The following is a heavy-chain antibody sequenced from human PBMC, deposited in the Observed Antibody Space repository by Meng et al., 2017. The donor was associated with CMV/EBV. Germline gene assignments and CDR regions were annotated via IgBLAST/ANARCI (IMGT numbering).Heavy chain of an antibody. CDR1: GSISSGGYY. V-gene: IGHV4-31*02. Sequence: GSISSGGYYWSWIRKHPGKGLEWIEYIYYSGSNYNNPSLKRRVTISVDTSKNQFSLKLSSVTAADTAVYYCARTGIAAASHNWFDPWGQGTLVTVSS. D-gene: IGHD6-13*01. J-gene: IGHJ5*02. CDR3: ARTGIAAASHNWFDP. CDR2: IYYSGSN.